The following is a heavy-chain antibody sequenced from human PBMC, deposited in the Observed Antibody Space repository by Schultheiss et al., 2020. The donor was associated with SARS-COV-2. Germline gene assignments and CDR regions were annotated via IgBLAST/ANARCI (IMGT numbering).Heavy chain of an antibody. D-gene: IGHD3-10*01. J-gene: IGHJ3*02. CDR3: TTARPLWFREPNRSDAFDI. Sequence: GGSLRLSCAASGFTFSNAWMSWVRQAPGKGLEWVGRIKSKTDGGTTDYAAPVKGRFTISRDDSKNTLYLQMNSLKTEDTAVYYCTTARPLWFREPNRSDAFDIWGQGTMVTVSS. V-gene: IGHV3-15*01. CDR2: IKSKTDGGTT. CDR1: GFTFSNAW.